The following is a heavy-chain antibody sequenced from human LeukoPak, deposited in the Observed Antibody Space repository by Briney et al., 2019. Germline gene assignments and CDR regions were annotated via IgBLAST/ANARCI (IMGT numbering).Heavy chain of an antibody. CDR1: GFSFSSYN. CDR3: ARDHWGRITTGGYFAY. V-gene: IGHV3-21*01. CDR2: ITSSSSYT. Sequence: GGSLRLSCAASGFSFSSYNMNWVRPAPGKGLEWVSSITSSSSYTFYADSVKGRFTISRDNSKNTLFLEMNSLRPEDTAVYFCARDHWGRITTGGYFAYWGQGTLVTVSS. D-gene: IGHD1-14*01. J-gene: IGHJ4*02.